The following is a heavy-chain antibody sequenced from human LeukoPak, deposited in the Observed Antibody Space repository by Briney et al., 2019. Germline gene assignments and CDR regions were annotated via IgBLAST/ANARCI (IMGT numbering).Heavy chain of an antibody. D-gene: IGHD6-19*01. V-gene: IGHV3-7*01. J-gene: IGHJ4*02. Sequence: GGSLRLSCAASGFTFSSYWMSWVRQAPGKGLEWVANIKQDGSEKYYVDSVKGRFTISRDNAKNLLYLQMNSLRAEDTAVYYCARDSSGWYGGFDYWGQGTLVTVSS. CDR2: IKQDGSEK. CDR1: GFTFSSYW. CDR3: ARDSSGWYGGFDY.